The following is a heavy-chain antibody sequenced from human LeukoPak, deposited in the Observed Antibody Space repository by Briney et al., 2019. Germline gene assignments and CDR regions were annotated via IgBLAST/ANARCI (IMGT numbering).Heavy chain of an antibody. CDR3: AREKPMVRGAFDY. Sequence: SETLSLTCAVYGGSFSGYYWSWIRQPPGKGLEWIGEIKHSGSTNYNPSLKSRVTISVDTSKNQFSLKLSSVTAVDTAVYYCAREKPMVRGAFDYWGQGTLVTVSS. CDR1: GGSFSGYY. V-gene: IGHV4-34*01. CDR2: IKHSGST. J-gene: IGHJ4*02. D-gene: IGHD3-10*01.